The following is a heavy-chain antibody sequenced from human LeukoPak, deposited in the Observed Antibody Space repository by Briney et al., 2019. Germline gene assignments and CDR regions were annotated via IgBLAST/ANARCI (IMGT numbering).Heavy chain of an antibody. Sequence: SETLSLTCTVSGGSISSSSYYWGWIRQPPGKGLEWIGSIYYSGSTYYNPSLKSRVTISVDTSKNQFSLKLSSVTAADTAVYYCARVPGYGNTSYYYCYMDVWGKGTTVTVSS. CDR2: IYYSGST. J-gene: IGHJ6*03. CDR3: ARVPGYGNTSYYYCYMDV. D-gene: IGHD4-11*01. CDR1: GGSISSSSYY. V-gene: IGHV4-39*07.